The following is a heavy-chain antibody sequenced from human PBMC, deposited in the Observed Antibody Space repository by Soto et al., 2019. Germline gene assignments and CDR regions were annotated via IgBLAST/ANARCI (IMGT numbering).Heavy chain of an antibody. CDR1: RFTFSSYG. D-gene: IGHD3-3*01. CDR2: ISYDGSNK. V-gene: IGHV3-30*18. Sequence: GGSLRLSCAASRFTFSSYGMHWVRQAPGKGLEWVAVISYDGSNKYYADSVKGRFTISRDNSKNTLYLQMNSLRAEDTAVYYCAKERVDYFDYWGQGTLVTVSS. J-gene: IGHJ4*02. CDR3: AKERVDYFDY.